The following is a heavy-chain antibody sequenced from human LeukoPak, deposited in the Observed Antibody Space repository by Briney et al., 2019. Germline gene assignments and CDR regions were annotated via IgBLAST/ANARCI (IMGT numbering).Heavy chain of an antibody. CDR3: ARDSRITMVRGVFDY. V-gene: IGHV3-33*01. Sequence: PGGSLRLSCAASGFTFSSYGMPWVRQAPGKGLEWVAVIWYDGSNKYYADSVKGRFTISRDNSKNTLYLQMNSLRAEDTAVYYCARDSRITMVRGVFDYWGQGTLVTVSS. D-gene: IGHD3-10*01. CDR1: GFTFSSYG. CDR2: IWYDGSNK. J-gene: IGHJ4*02.